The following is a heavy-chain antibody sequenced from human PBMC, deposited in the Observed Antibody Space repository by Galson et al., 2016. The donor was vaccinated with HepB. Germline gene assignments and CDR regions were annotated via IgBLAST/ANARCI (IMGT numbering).Heavy chain of an antibody. V-gene: IGHV3-23*01. CDR3: ARDVGGIMFDY. J-gene: IGHJ4*02. D-gene: IGHD3-16*02. CDR1: GFTFSDYG. Sequence: SLRLSRAASGFTFSDYGMAWVRQAPGRGLEWVATMAGVGGNTHYPDSVKGRFTISRDNSKNTLSLQMNSLRAEDTALYYCARDVGGIMFDYWGQGTLVTVSS. CDR2: MAGVGGNT.